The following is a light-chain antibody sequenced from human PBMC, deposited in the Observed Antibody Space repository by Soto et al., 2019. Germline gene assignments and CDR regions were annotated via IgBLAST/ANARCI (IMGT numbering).Light chain of an antibody. CDR1: SGHSCSA. CDR3: QTWGSRIL. CDR2: LNRDGSH. Sequence: QSVLTQSPSASASLGASVKLTCTLSSGHSCSAIAWPQQQPEKGPRYLMKLNRDGSHSKGDGIPDRSSGSRAGSERYLTSPSHQYEDEADYYSQTWGSRILFGAGTELTVL. V-gene: IGLV4-69*01. J-gene: IGLJ2*01.